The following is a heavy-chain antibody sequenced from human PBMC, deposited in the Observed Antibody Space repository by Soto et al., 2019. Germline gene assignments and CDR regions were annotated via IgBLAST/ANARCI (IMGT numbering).Heavy chain of an antibody. D-gene: IGHD6-6*01. CDR3: ARDQEYSTSGLYWFDL. Sequence: SVKVSCKASGYTFTSYGITLVRQSPGQDLEWMGWISAYNGDTNYAQRLQGRVTMTTDTSTSTVYMELKSLKSDDTAVYYCARDQEYSTSGLYWFDLWGQGTLVTVSS. CDR2: ISAYNGDT. V-gene: IGHV1-18*04. CDR1: GYTFTSYG. J-gene: IGHJ5*02.